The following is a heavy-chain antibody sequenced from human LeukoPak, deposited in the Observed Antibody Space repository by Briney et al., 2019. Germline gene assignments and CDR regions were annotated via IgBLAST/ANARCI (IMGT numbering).Heavy chain of an antibody. D-gene: IGHD2-15*01. J-gene: IGHJ4*02. Sequence: ASVKVSCKASGYTFTSYAMHWVRQAPGQRLEWMGWINAGNGNTKYSQKFQGRVTITRDTSASTAYMELSSLRSEDTAVYYCARGYLCSGGSCYSSARNEDFDYWGQGTLVTVSS. CDR3: ARGYLCSGGSCYSSARNEDFDY. V-gene: IGHV1-3*01. CDR1: GYTFTSYA. CDR2: INAGNGNT.